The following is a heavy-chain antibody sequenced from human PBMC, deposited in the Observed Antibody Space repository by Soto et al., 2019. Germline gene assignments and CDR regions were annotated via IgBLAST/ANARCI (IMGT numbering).Heavy chain of an antibody. CDR1: GFTFSSYW. CDR2: IDQGGSEK. Sequence: EVQLVESGGGLVQAGGSLRLSCAASGFTFSSYWMSWVRQAPGKGLEWVANIDQGGSEKYFLDSVRGRFTISRDNAKNSLYLQMSSLRVEDTAVYSCARHLDSTSFVDYRGRGTLVTVSS. D-gene: IGHD2-2*01. J-gene: IGHJ4*02. CDR3: ARHLDSTSFVDY. V-gene: IGHV3-7*01.